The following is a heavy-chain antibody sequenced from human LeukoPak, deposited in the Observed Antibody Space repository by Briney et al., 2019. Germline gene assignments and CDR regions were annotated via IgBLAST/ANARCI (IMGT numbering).Heavy chain of an antibody. CDR1: GGSISSYY. CDR3: ARRQRGGWFDP. CDR2: NYYSGST. J-gene: IGHJ5*02. Sequence: SETLSLTCTVSGGSISSYYWSWIRQPPGKGLEWIGYNYYSGSTNYKSSLKSRVTISVDTSKNQFSLKLSSVTAADTAVYYCARRQRGGWFDPWGQGTLVTVSS. V-gene: IGHV4-59*01. D-gene: IGHD3-16*01.